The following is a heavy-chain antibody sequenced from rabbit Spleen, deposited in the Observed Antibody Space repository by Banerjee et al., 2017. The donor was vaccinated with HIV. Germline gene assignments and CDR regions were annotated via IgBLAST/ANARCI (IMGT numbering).Heavy chain of an antibody. CDR2: IDTGNDAT. D-gene: IGHD4-2*01. CDR3: ARDGYGGSDWRAYFDL. J-gene: IGHJ4*01. V-gene: IGHV1S40*01. CDR1: GVSFSGDSY. Sequence: QSLEESGGDLVKPGASLTLTCIASGVSFSGDSYMCWVRQAPGKGPEWIACIDTGNDATTYASWARGRFTISKTSSTVDLKMTSLTAADTASYFCARDGYGGSDWRAYFDLWGPGTLVTVS.